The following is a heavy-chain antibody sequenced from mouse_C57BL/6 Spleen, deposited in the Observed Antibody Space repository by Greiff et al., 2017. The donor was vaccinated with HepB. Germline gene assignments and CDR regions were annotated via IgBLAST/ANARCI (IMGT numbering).Heavy chain of an antibody. CDR3: ARQNPHYYGSSDGYFDV. V-gene: IGHV5-9*01. Sequence: EVQVVESGGGLVKPGGSLKLSCAASGFTFSSFTMSWVRQTPEKRLEWVATISGGGGNTYYPDSVKGRFTISRDNAKNTLYLQMSSLRSEDTALYYCARQNPHYYGSSDGYFDVWGTGTTVTVSS. CDR2: ISGGGGNT. CDR1: GFTFSSFT. J-gene: IGHJ1*03. D-gene: IGHD1-1*01.